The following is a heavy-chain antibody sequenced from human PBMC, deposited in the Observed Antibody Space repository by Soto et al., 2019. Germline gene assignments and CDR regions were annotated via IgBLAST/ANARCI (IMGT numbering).Heavy chain of an antibody. CDR1: GFTFSNYG. CDR2: ISGSGRST. J-gene: IGHJ3*02. Sequence: EVQLLESGGGLVQPGGSLRLSCAGSGFTFSNYGMSWVRQAPGKGLEWVSTISGSGRSTYYADSVKGRFTISRDNSKNTLSLQMHSLRAEDTAVYYCAKDLVVVVGAIPGDAFDIWGQGTMVTVSS. CDR3: AKDLVVVVGAIPGDAFDI. D-gene: IGHD2-15*01. V-gene: IGHV3-23*01.